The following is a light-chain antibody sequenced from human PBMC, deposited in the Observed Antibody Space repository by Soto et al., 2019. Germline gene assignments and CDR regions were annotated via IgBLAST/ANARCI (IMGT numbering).Light chain of an antibody. CDR1: QTIRGL. V-gene: IGKV3-11*01. J-gene: IGKJ5*01. CDR2: DTS. Sequence: EIVLTQSPATLSLSPGERATLSCRTSQTIRGLLNWYQQRPGQAPRLLIYDTSNRATDIPARFSGSGSGTDCILTVRSLEPEDCGVYFCQQGHNWPISFGQGTGVDIK. CDR3: QQGHNWPIS.